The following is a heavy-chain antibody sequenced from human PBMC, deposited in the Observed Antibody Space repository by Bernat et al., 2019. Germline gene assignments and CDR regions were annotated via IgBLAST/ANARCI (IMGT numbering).Heavy chain of an antibody. J-gene: IGHJ6*02. CDR2: INNANGDT. CDR3: AREDYYDGRSYRMDV. CDR1: GYSFTPYA. Sequence: QVQLVQSGAEVKKPGASVKVSCKGSGYSFTPYAIHWVRQAPGQRLEWMGWINNANGDTRYAQKFQGRVTITRDTSARTAYMELSCLRSEDTAVYYCAREDYYDGRSYRMDVWGQGTTVTVSS. D-gene: IGHD3-22*01. V-gene: IGHV1-3*04.